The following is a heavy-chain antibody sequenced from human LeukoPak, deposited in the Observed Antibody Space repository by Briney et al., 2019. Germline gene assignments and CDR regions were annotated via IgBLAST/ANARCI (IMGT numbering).Heavy chain of an antibody. D-gene: IGHD3-22*01. Sequence: SETLSLTCAVSGYSISSGYYWGWIRQPPGKGLEWIGSIYHSGSTYYNPSLKSRVTISVDTSKNQFSLKLSSVTAADTAVYYCARGYYYDSSGYFNNWFDPWGQGTLVTVSS. V-gene: IGHV4-38-2*01. CDR2: IYHSGST. J-gene: IGHJ5*02. CDR1: GYSISSGYY. CDR3: ARGYYYDSSGYFNNWFDP.